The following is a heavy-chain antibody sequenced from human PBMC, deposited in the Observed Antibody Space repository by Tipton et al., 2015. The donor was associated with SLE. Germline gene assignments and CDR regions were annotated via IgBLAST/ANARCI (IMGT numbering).Heavy chain of an antibody. D-gene: IGHD4-23*01. J-gene: IGHJ3*02. CDR1: GFPFGDYA. V-gene: IGHV3-49*03. CDR3: TRASYGGWGGDAFDI. CDR2: IRSKGYGGTT. Sequence: SLRLSCTASGFPFGDYAMSWFRQAPGEGLEWVGFIRSKGYGGTTEYAASVKGRFSVSRDDSKTIAYLQMNSLKTADTAVYYCTRASYGGWGGDAFDIWGQGTMVTVSS.